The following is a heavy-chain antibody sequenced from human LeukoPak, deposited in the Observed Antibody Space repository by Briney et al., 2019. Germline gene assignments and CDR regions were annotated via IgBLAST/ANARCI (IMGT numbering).Heavy chain of an antibody. D-gene: IGHD3-22*01. J-gene: IGHJ4*02. CDR1: GFTFSSYG. CDR2: ISYDGSNK. V-gene: IGHV3-30*18. CDR3: AKDLDYDSSGYYLDY. Sequence: GGSLRLSCAASGFTFSSYGMHWVRQAPGKGLEWVAGISYDGSNKYYADSVKGRFTISRDNSKNTLYLQMNSLIAEDTAVYYCAKDLDYDSSGYYLDYWGQGTLVTVSS.